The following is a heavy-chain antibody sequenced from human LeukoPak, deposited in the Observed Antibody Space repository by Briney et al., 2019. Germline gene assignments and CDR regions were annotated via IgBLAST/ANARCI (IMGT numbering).Heavy chain of an antibody. D-gene: IGHD3-22*01. Sequence: PGGSLRLSCSASGFTFSSYAMHWVRRAPGRGVEYVSAISSNGGSTYYADSVKGRFTISRDNSKNTLYLQMSSLRAEDTAVYYCATLSSGYNALPGDWGQGTLVTVSS. V-gene: IGHV3-64D*09. CDR2: ISSNGGST. J-gene: IGHJ4*02. CDR1: GFTFSSYA. CDR3: ATLSSGYNALPGD.